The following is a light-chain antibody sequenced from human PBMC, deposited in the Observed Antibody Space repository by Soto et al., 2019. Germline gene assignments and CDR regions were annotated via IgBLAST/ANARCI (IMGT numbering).Light chain of an antibody. J-gene: IGKJ1*01. CDR1: QSISSY. CDR2: AAS. V-gene: IGKV1-39*01. CDR3: QQTYSNLWT. Sequence: DIQITQSPSSLSASVGDRVTTTCRASQSISSYLNWYQQKPGTAPKLLIYAASSLQSGVPSRFSGRGSGTDFTLTISSLQPEDFACYYCQQTYSNLWTFGQGTKVDIK.